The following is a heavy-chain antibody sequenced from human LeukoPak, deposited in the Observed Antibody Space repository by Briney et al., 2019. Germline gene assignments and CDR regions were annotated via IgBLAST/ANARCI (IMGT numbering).Heavy chain of an antibody. D-gene: IGHD3-22*01. Sequence: GGTLRLSCAAFGYMFNKYGINWVRQAPGRGLEWVSGISDSGGRTYYADSVRGRFTISRDNSKNTLFLQMNGLRAEDTAIYYCAKDLHYNYDNSGYMSSFDYWGQGTVVTVSS. V-gene: IGHV3-23*01. CDR3: AKDLHYNYDNSGYMSSFDY. CDR1: GYMFNKYG. CDR2: ISDSGGRT. J-gene: IGHJ4*02.